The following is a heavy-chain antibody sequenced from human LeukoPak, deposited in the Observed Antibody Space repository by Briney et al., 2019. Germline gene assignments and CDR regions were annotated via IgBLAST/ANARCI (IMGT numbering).Heavy chain of an antibody. J-gene: IGHJ1*01. D-gene: IGHD3-22*01. V-gene: IGHV1-2*02. CDR1: GYTLAGYY. CDR2: INPDSGGT. CDR3: ARGFHDSSGPPRNFQH. Sequence: ASVKVSCKASGYTLAGYYMHWVRQAPGQGLEWMGWINPDSGGTNYAQKFQGRVTMTRDTSISTVYMELSSLRSEDTAVYYCARGFHDSSGPPRNFQHWGQGTLVTVSS.